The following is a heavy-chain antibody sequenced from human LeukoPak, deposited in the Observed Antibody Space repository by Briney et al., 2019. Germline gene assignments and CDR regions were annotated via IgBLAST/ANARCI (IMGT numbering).Heavy chain of an antibody. CDR3: AKVMITVVTTSKLDS. CDR2: MSYDGSAQ. V-gene: IGHV3-30*18. J-gene: IGHJ4*02. CDR1: GFTFSQYA. Sequence: PGTSPRLSCAASGFTFSQYAMHWVRQAPGKGLEWVAVMSYDGSAQYYADSVKGRFTISRDNSKKTLYLQMNSLRGDDTAFYYCAKVMITVVTTSKLDSWGQGTLVTVSS. D-gene: IGHD4-23*01.